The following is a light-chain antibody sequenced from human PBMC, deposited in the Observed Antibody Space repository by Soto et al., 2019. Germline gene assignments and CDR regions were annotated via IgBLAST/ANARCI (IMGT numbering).Light chain of an antibody. CDR3: QQSNSDPT. Sequence: DIQMTQSPSSLSASVGDRVTIACGAGQSISTYLNWYQQKPGKAPKLLIFAASSLKSGVPSRFSGSGSGTDFTLTINSLQHEDFATYYCQQSNSDPTFGGGTKVEIK. CDR2: AAS. J-gene: IGKJ4*01. CDR1: QSISTY. V-gene: IGKV1-39*01.